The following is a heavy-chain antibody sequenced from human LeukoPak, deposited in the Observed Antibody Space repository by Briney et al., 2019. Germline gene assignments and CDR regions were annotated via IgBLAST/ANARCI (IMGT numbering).Heavy chain of an antibody. J-gene: IGHJ4*02. CDR3: ARRGADPAIFDY. D-gene: IGHD3-16*01. V-gene: IGHV4-39*01. CDR2: IYSSGSI. Sequence: PSETLSLTCSVSGASISSSGYYWGWIRQPPGKGLEYIGNIYSSGSIYYNPSLKSRVTISVDTSKNQFSLKLSPVTAADTAVYYCARRGADPAIFDYWGQGTLVTVSS. CDR1: GASISSSGYY.